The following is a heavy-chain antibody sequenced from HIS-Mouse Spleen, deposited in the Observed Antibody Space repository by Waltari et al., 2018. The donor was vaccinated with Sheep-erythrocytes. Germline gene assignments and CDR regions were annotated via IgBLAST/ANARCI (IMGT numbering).Heavy chain of an antibody. V-gene: IGHV3-74*01. Sequence: DVQLVESVGGLVQPGGSLRLSCAAPGFSFSIYWMNWVRQAPGKGLGWVSRINSDGSRTSYAASVKGRFTISRDNAKNTLYLQMNSLRDEDTAVYYCARSDIMSSGWLDYWGQGTLVTVSS. J-gene: IGHJ4*02. D-gene: IGHD6-19*01. CDR2: INSDGSRT. CDR3: ARSDIMSSGWLDY. CDR1: GFSFSIYW.